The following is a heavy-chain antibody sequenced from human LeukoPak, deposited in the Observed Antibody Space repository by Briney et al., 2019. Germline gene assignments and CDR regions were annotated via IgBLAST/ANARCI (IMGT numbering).Heavy chain of an antibody. CDR3: ARSSGYYDSSGYSVPFDY. CDR2: IYYSGST. CDR1: GGSISSYY. V-gene: IGHV4-59*01. J-gene: IGHJ4*02. D-gene: IGHD3-22*01. Sequence: SETLSLTCTVSGGSISSYYWSWIRQPPEKGLEWIGYIYYSGSTNYNPSLKSRVTISVDTSKNQFSLKLSSVTAADTAVYYCARSSGYYDSSGYSVPFDYWGQGTLVTVSS.